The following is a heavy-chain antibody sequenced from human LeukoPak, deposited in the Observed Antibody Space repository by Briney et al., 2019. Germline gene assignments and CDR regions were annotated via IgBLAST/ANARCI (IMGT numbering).Heavy chain of an antibody. V-gene: IGHV3-23*01. CDR3: AKGVGGVPWADY. D-gene: IGHD3-16*01. J-gene: IGHJ4*02. CDR1: GFTFGGYA. Sequence: GGSLRLSCAASGFTFGGYAMNWVRQAPEKGLEWVSAISGSGSTTSYGDSVKGRFTISRDNSKNDLYLHMSSLRAEDTAVYYCAKGVGGVPWADYWGQGTLVTVSS. CDR2: ISGSGSTT.